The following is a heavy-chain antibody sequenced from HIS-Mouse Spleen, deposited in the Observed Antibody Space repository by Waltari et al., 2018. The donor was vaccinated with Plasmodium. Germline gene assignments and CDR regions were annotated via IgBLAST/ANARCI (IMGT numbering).Heavy chain of an antibody. D-gene: IGHD5-18*01. V-gene: IGHV4-4*07. CDR3: ARASGGYSYGRVFDY. CDR1: GGSISSYY. J-gene: IGHJ4*02. CDR2: IYTSGST. Sequence: QVQMQESGPGLVTPSETLSLTCPVPGGSISSYYWSWLRQPAGKGLAWIARIYTSGSTNYNPSLKSRVTMSVDTSKNQFSLKLSSVTAADTAVYYCARASGGYSYGRVFDYWGQGTLVTVSS.